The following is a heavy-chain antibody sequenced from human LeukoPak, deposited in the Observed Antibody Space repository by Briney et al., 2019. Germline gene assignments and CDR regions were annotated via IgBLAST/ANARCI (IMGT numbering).Heavy chain of an antibody. CDR3: TTDLGGGSRFDD. CDR2: IKSKIDGGTT. V-gene: IGHV3-15*01. CDR1: GFTFSNTW. Sequence: GGSLRLSCAASGFTFSNTWMSWVRQAPGKGLEWVGHIKSKIDGGTTDYAVPVKGRFTISRGESKNTLYLQINSLKIEDTAVYYCTTDLGGGSRFDDWGQGTLPTVSS. J-gene: IGHJ4*02.